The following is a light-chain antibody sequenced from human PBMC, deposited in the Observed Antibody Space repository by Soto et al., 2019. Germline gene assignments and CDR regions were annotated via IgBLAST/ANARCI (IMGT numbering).Light chain of an antibody. V-gene: IGLV1-40*01. CDR1: SSNIGAGYD. J-gene: IGLJ2*01. CDR3: QSYDSSQTRV. CDR2: GNS. Sequence: QSVLTQPPSVSGAPGQRVTISCTGSSSNIGAGYDVYWYQQLTGTAPKLLIYGNSNRPSGVPDRFSGSKSGTSASLAITGLQAEDEADYYCQSYDSSQTRVFGGGTKLTVL.